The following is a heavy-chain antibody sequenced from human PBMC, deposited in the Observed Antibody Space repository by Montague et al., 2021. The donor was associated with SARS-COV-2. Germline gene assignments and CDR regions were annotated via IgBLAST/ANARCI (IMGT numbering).Heavy chain of an antibody. CDR3: ARTPAVYVGVVPAARGHFDY. D-gene: IGHD2-2*01. J-gene: IGHJ4*02. Sequence: TLSLTCTVSGGSISSGGYYWSWIRQHPGKGLEGIGYIYYSGSTYYNPSLKSRVTISVDTSKNQFSLKLSSVTAADTAVYYCARTPAVYVGVVPAARGHFDYWGQGTLVTVPS. V-gene: IGHV4-31*03. CDR1: GGSISSGGYY. CDR2: IYYSGST.